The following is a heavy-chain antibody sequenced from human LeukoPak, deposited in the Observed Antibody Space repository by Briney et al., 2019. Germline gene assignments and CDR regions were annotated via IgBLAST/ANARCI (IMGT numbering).Heavy chain of an antibody. J-gene: IGHJ3*02. CDR1: GFTFSSYE. CDR3: ARGLAAFDI. Sequence: GGSLRLSCAASGFTFSSYEMNWVRQAPRKGLEWVSYISSSGSTIYYADSVKGRFTISRDNAKNSLYLQMNSLRAEDTAVYYCARGLAAFDIWGQGTMVTVSS. V-gene: IGHV3-48*03. D-gene: IGHD3-16*01. CDR2: ISSSGSTI.